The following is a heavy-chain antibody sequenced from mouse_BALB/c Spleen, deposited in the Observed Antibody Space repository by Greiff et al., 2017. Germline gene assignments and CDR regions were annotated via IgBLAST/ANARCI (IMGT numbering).Heavy chain of an antibody. CDR3: SRSFYGDDDGVLYWYFEV. D-gene: IGHD2-2*01. Sequence: QVQLQQPGAELVRPGASVKLSCKASGYSFTSYWMNWVKQRPGQGLEWIGMIHPSDSETRLNQKFKDKATLTVDKSSSTAYMQLSSPTSEDSAVYYCSRSFYGDDDGVLYWYFEVWGAGTTVTVSS. V-gene: IGHV1-61*01. CDR2: IHPSDSET. CDR1: GYSFTSYW. J-gene: IGHJ1*01.